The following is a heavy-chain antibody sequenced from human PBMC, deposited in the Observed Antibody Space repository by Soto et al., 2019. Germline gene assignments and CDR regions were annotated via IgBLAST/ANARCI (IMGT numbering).Heavy chain of an antibody. CDR3: PSDSSGYYWFDP. J-gene: IGHJ5*02. CDR1: GFSISSGYF. Sequence: SDTRSLTRAVSGFSISSGYFWGWIRQPPGKGPEWLRRIDHSGATYYNSSGQGRVTLSVEASKNQFPLKMSSVPAEHTAVYYCPSDSSGYYWFDPWGQGTLVTVSS. V-gene: IGHV4-38-2*01. D-gene: IGHD3-22*01. CDR2: IDHSGAT.